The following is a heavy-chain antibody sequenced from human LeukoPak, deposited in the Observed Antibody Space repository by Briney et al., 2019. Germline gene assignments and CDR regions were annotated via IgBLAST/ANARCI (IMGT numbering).Heavy chain of an antibody. CDR1: GGSINSSSYY. CDR2: IYYSGST. J-gene: IGHJ2*01. V-gene: IGHV4-39*01. Sequence: SETLSLTCTVSGGSINSSSYYWGWIRQPPGKGLEWIGSIYYSGSTYYNPSLKSQVTISVDTSNNQFSLKLSSVSAADTAVYYCARWGSGGYWYLDLWGRGTLVSVSS. CDR3: ARWGSGGYWYLDL. D-gene: IGHD3-16*01.